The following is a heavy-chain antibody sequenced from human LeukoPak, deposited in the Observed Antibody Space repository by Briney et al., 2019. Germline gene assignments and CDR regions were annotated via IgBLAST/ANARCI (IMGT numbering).Heavy chain of an antibody. J-gene: IGHJ3*02. D-gene: IGHD1-26*01. CDR2: ISGSGGRT. CDR3: AKKVGTTLGAFDI. CDR1: GFTFSNAW. Sequence: SGGSLRLSCAASGFTFSNAWMSWVRQAPGKGLEWVSAISGSGGRTHYADSVKGRFTISRDNSKNTLYLQMNSLRAEDTAVYYCAKKVGTTLGAFDIWGQGTMVTVSS. V-gene: IGHV3-23*01.